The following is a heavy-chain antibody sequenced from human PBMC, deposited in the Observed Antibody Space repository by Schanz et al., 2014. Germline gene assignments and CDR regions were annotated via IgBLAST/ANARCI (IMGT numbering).Heavy chain of an antibody. V-gene: IGHV3-11*04. CDR2: IGNGGVTI. J-gene: IGHJ4*02. D-gene: IGHD1-26*01. CDR1: GFPFSDYF. Sequence: VQLVESGGGVVQPGRSLRLSCAASGFPFSDYFMAWIRQPPGRGLEWVSYIGNGGVTIYYADSVKGRFTISRDNSKNSLYLQMNSLRAEDTAVYYCARSRSGFYFDYWGQGTLVTVSS. CDR3: ARSRSGFYFDY.